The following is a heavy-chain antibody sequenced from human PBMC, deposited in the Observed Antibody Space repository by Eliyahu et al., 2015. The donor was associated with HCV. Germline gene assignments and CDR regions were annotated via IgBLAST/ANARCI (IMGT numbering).Heavy chain of an antibody. CDR3: AKDSITGMWNSKGPLDY. Sequence: QVQLVESGGGVVQPGRSLRLSCAAXGFTFSXXGLHWVRQAPGKGLGWVAVISYDGSNKYYADSVKGRFTISRDNSKNTLYLQMNSLRAEDTAVYYCAKDSITGMWNSKGPLDYWGQGTLVTVSS. CDR1: GFTFSXXG. CDR2: ISYDGSNK. J-gene: IGHJ4*02. D-gene: IGHD1-20*01. V-gene: IGHV3-30*18.